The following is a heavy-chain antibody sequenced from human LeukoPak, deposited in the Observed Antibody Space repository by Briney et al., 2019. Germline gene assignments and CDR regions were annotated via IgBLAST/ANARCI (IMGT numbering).Heavy chain of an antibody. J-gene: IGHJ5*02. CDR1: GGSISSGDYY. V-gene: IGHV4-30-4*01. CDR3: ARGARPPSGYGPRTAGRANWFDP. Sequence: SQTLSLTCTVSGGSISSGDYYWSWIRQPPGKGLEWIGYIYYSGSTYYNPSLKSRVTISVDTSKNQFSLKLSSVTAADTAVYYCARGARPPSGYGPRTAGRANWFDPWGQGTLVTVSS. CDR2: IYYSGST. D-gene: IGHD5-12*01.